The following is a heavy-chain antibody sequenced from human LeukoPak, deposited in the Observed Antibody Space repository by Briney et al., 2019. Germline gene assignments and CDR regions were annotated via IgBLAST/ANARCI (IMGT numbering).Heavy chain of an antibody. CDR1: GGSISGYY. J-gene: IGHJ4*02. Sequence: PSETLSLTCTVSGGSISGYYWSWIRQPPGKGLEWIGEVYHSGSANYNPSLKSRVTILIDKSKNQFSLNLSFVTAADTAVYFCARNAYYSADFWGQGTLVTVSS. CDR3: ARNAYYSADF. V-gene: IGHV4-59*12. D-gene: IGHD2/OR15-2a*01. CDR2: VYHSGSA.